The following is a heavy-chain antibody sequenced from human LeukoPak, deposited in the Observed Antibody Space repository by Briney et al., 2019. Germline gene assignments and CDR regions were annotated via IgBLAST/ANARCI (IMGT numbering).Heavy chain of an antibody. CDR3: ARDYYYDSSGYLPYY. Sequence: PGGSLRLSCAASGFPFNAYWMTWVRQAPGKGLEWVANIKQDGSEKYYVDSVKGRFTISRDNAKNSLYLQMNSLRAEDTAVYYCARDYYYDSSGYLPYYWGQGTLVTVSS. V-gene: IGHV3-7*01. J-gene: IGHJ4*02. CDR1: GFPFNAYW. D-gene: IGHD3-22*01. CDR2: IKQDGSEK.